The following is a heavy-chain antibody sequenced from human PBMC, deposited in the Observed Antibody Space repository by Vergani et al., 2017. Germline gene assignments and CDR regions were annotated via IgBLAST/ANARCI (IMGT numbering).Heavy chain of an antibody. Sequence: EVQLVQSGAEVKKPGESLKISCKGSGYSFTSYWIGWVRQMPGKGLEWMGIIYPGDSDTRYSPSFQGQVTISADKSISTAYLQWSSLKASDTAMYYCARFGVVPAAIKSDYYYGMDVWGQGTTVTVSS. V-gene: IGHV5-51*01. CDR3: ARFGVVPAAIKSDYYYGMDV. CDR1: GYSFTSYW. D-gene: IGHD2-2*01. J-gene: IGHJ6*02. CDR2: IYPGDSDT.